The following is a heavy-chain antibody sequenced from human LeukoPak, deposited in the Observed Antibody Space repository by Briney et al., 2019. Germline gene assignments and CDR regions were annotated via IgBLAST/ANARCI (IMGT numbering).Heavy chain of an antibody. CDR3: TTDRRYCSGGTCYYDRNY. V-gene: IGHV3-15*01. CDR2: IKSKIDGGTT. J-gene: IGHJ4*02. CDR1: GFTFSSAW. Sequence: GGSLRLSCAASGFTFSSAWMTWVRQAPGKGREWVGRIKSKIDGGTTEYAAPVKGRVTISRDDSKNTVYLQMNSLQTEDTAVYYCTTDRRYCSGGTCYYDRNYWGQGTLVTVSS. D-gene: IGHD2-15*01.